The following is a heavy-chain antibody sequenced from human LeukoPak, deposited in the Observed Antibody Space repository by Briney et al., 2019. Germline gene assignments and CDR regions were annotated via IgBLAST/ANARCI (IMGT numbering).Heavy chain of an antibody. CDR3: ARRYSSSWYVGFFDP. V-gene: IGHV4-39*07. CDR1: GGSISSSSYY. Sequence: SETLSLTCTVSGGSISSSSYYWGWIRQPPGKGLEWIGSIYYSGSTYYNPSLKSRATISVDTSKNQFSLKLSSVTAADTAVYYCARRYSSSWYVGFFDPWGQGTLVTVSS. D-gene: IGHD6-13*01. CDR2: IYYSGST. J-gene: IGHJ5*02.